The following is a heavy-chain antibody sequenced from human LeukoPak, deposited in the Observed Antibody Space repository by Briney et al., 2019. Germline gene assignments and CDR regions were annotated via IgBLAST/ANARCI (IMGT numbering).Heavy chain of an antibody. CDR3: ARGVKYQLLLGDNWFDP. J-gene: IGHJ5*02. CDR2: INPSGGST. CDR1: GYTFTSYY. Sequence: ASVKVSCKASGYTFTSYYMHWVRQAPGQGLEWMGIINPSGGSTSYAQKFQGRVTMTRDTSTSTVYIELSSLRSEDTAVYYCARGVKYQLLLGDNWFDPWGQGTLVTVSS. D-gene: IGHD2-2*01. V-gene: IGHV1-46*01.